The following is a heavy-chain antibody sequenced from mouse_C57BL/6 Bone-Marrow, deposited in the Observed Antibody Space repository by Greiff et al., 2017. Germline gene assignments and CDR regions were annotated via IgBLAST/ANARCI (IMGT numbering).Heavy chain of an antibody. CDR2: IYPRSGNT. CDR3: ASSKMRTYYFDY. V-gene: IGHV1-81*01. CDR1: GYTFTSYG. J-gene: IGHJ2*01. Sequence: VQGVESGAELARPGASVKLSCKASGYTFTSYGISWVKQRTGQGLEWIGEIYPRSGNTYYNEKFKGKATLTADKSSSTAYMELRSLTAEHSAVYFCASSKMRTYYFDYWGQGATLTVSS.